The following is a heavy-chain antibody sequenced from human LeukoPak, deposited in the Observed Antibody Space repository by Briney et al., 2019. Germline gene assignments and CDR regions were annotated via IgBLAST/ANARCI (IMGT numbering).Heavy chain of an antibody. CDR1: GGSISTYY. V-gene: IGHV4-59*01. J-gene: IGHJ5*02. CDR3: AGLGASGNGYLSWFDP. D-gene: IGHD3-22*01. CDR2: IYYSGNS. Sequence: SETLSLTCTVSGGSISTYYWSWIRQPPGKGLEWLGYIYYSGNSNYNLSLKSRVTISVDTSKNQFSLKLSSVTAADTAVYYCAGLGASGNGYLSWFDPWGQGTLVTVSS.